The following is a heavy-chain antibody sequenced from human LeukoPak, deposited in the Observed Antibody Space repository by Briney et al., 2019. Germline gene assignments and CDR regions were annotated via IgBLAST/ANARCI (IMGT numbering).Heavy chain of an antibody. J-gene: IGHJ4*02. CDR2: IYYSGNT. D-gene: IGHD5-12*01. Sequence: SETLSLTCTVSGGSISSNSYYWGWIRQPPGKGLEWIGTIYYSGNTYYNPSLKSRVTISVDTSKNQFSLKLTSVTAADTAVYYCVRHDGRGGATMGSLDSWGQGSLVTVSS. V-gene: IGHV4-39*01. CDR3: VRHDGRGGATMGSLDS. CDR1: GGSISSNSYY.